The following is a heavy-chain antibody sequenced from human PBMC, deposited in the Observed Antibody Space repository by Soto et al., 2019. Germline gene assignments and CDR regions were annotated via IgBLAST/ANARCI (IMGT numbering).Heavy chain of an antibody. CDR1: GFTVSSTY. Sequence: GGSLRLSCAASGFTVSSTYMSWVRQAPGKGLEWVSVLYGGGTTYYAGSVKGRFTISGDNSKNTLYLQLDSLRAEDTAVYYCARHPPTSSWPTALDYWGQGALVTVSS. CDR3: ARHPPTSSWPTALDY. D-gene: IGHD6-13*01. CDR2: LYGGGTT. V-gene: IGHV3-53*01. J-gene: IGHJ4*02.